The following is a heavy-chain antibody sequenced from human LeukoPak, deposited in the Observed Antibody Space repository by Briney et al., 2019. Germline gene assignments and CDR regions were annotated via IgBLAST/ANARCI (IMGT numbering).Heavy chain of an antibody. CDR3: ARRVIQLYAFDI. CDR2: IYYSGST. V-gene: IGHV4-39*01. D-gene: IGHD5-18*01. CDR1: GGSISSSSYY. Sequence: TSETLSLTCTVSGGSISSSSYYWGWIRQPPGKGLEWIGRIYYSGSTYYNPSLKSRVAISVDTSKNQFSLNLSSVSAADTAVYYCARRVIQLYAFDIWGQGTMVTVSS. J-gene: IGHJ3*02.